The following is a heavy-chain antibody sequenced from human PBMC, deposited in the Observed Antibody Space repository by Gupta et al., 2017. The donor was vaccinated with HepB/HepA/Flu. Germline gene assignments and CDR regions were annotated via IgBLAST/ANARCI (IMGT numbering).Heavy chain of an antibody. CDR1: GFTFSNYG. CDR2: ISISGRTA. CDR3: ARNPGVTGTYFDY. Sequence: EVQLVESGGGLVQPGGSLRLSCAASGFTFSNYGLHWVRQAPGKALEYFSAISISGRTAYYADSVKGRFTSSRDNSKNTVYLQMDYLRREDTAVYYCARNPGVTGTYFDYWGQGVLVTVS. D-gene: IGHD2-8*02. J-gene: IGHJ4*02. V-gene: IGHV3-64*07.